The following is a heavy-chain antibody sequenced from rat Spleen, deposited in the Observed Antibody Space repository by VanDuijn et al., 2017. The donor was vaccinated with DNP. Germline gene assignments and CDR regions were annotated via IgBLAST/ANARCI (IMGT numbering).Heavy chain of an antibody. CDR1: GFTFSDYY. D-gene: IGHD1-11*01. Sequence: EVQLVESGGGPVQPGRSLKLSCAASGFTFSDYYMAWVRQAPTKGLEWVASISYDGGSTYYQDSVKGRFTISRDNAKSTLYLQMNSLRSEDTATYYCARHGTTEGIAYFDYWGQGVMVTVSS. CDR2: ISYDGGST. V-gene: IGHV5-22*01. CDR3: ARHGTTEGIAYFDY. J-gene: IGHJ2*01.